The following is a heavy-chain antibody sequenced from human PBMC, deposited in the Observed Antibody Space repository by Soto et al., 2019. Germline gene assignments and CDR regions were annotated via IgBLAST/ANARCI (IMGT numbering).Heavy chain of an antibody. D-gene: IGHD3-3*01. CDR1: GYTFTSYG. J-gene: IGHJ6*02. CDR2: MSAYNGNT. V-gene: IGHV1-18*04. CDR3: ARDKRPPREYDFWSGYYIGARYYYYYGMDV. Sequence: ASGKVSCKASGYTFTSYGISWVRQAPGQGLEWMGWMSAYNGNTNYAQKLQGRVTMTTDTSTSTAYMELRSLRSDDTAVYYCARDKRPPREYDFWSGYYIGARYYYYYGMDVWGQGTTVTVSS.